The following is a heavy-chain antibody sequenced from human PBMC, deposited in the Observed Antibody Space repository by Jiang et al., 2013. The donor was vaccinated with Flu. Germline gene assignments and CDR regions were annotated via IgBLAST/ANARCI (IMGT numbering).Heavy chain of an antibody. CDR3: ARDLGYCSGTTCYIFYYYYGMDV. J-gene: IGHJ6*02. V-gene: IGHV3-30-3*01. CDR2: ISYDGSNK. D-gene: IGHD2-2*02. CDR1: GFTFSSHA. Sequence: ASGFTFSSHATHWVRQAPGKGLEWVAVISYDGSNKYYADSVKGRFTISRDNSKNTLYLQMNSLRAEDTAVYYCARDLGYCSGTTCYIFYYYYGMDVWGQGTTVTVSS.